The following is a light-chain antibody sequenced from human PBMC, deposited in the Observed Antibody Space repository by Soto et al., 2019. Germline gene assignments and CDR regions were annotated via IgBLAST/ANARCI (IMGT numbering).Light chain of an antibody. Sequence: IQLTQSPSTLPASLGDRVTLTCRASQSISNWLAWYQQKPGTAPKLLIYHASILETAVPSRFSGNGSGTEFTLTISSLQPGDFATYYCQQYNSYSFGQGTKVDIK. V-gene: IGKV1-5*01. CDR3: QQYNSYS. J-gene: IGKJ1*01. CDR2: HAS. CDR1: QSISNW.